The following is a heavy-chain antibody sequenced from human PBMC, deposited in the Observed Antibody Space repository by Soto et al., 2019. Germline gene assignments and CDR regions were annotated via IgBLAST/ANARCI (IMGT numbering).Heavy chain of an antibody. D-gene: IGHD6-13*01. CDR3: AKDQGTSWYEIDY. J-gene: IGHJ4*02. Sequence: PGGSLRLSCVASGFTFSSYVIHWVRQAPGKGLEWVSAISGSGGSTYYADSVKGRFTISRDNSKNTLYLQMNSLRAEDTAVYYYAKDQGTSWYEIDYWGQGTLVTVSS. V-gene: IGHV3-23*01. CDR1: GFTFSSYV. CDR2: ISGSGGST.